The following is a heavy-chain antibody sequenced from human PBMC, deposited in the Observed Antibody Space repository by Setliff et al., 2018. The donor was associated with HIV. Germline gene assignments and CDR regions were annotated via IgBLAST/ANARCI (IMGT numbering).Heavy chain of an antibody. D-gene: IGHD3-3*01. CDR1: GYTFTAYY. V-gene: IGHV1-2*02. CDR2: IIPKSGET. CDR3: ARVVDRDYDFWSAYEY. Sequence: ASVKVSCKASGYTFTAYYMHWVRQAPGQGPEWMGWIIPKSGETSYAEKFRGRVTMTRDTSLSTAYMELSWLTSDDTAVYYCARVVDRDYDFWSAYEYWGQGTMVTVSS. J-gene: IGHJ4*02.